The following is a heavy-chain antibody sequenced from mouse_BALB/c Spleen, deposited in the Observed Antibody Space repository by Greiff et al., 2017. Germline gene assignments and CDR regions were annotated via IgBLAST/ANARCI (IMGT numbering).Heavy chain of an antibody. CDR1: GYTFTSYV. J-gene: IGHJ2*01. CDR2: INPYNDGT. D-gene: IGHD1-1*01. CDR3: ARRAFNYYGSSSFDY. Sequence: VQLQQSGPELVKPGASVKMSCKASGYTFTSYVMHWVKQKPGQGLEWIGYINPYNDGTKYNEKFKGKATLTSDKSSSTAYMELSSLTSEDSAVYYCARRAFNYYGSSSFDYWGQGTTLTVSS. V-gene: IGHV1-14*01.